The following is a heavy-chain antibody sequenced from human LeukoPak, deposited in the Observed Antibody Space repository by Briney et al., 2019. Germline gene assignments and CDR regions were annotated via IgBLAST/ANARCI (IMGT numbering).Heavy chain of an antibody. V-gene: IGHV4-61*02. CDR1: GGSISSSSYY. CDR2: ISITGST. D-gene: IGHD1-26*01. Sequence: SETLSLTCTVSGGSISSSSYYWTWIRQPVGMGLEWIGRISITGSTNYNPSLKSRVTMSLDTSKNQFSLKLSSVTAADTAVYYCATVERPGSSLHSWGQGTPVTVSS. J-gene: IGHJ4*02. CDR3: ATVERPGSSLHS.